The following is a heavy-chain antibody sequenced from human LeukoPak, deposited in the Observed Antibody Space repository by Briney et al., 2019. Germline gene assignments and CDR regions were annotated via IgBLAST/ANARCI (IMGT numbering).Heavy chain of an antibody. CDR2: IYYSGST. J-gene: IGHJ4*02. CDR3: AREPTNDYGDYDYFDY. Sequence: SETLSLTCTVSGGSISSYYWSWIRQPPGKGLEWIGYIYYSGSTNYNPSLKSRVTISVDTSKNQFSLKLSSVTAADTAVYYCAREPTNDYGDYDYFDYWGQGTLVTVSS. CDR1: GGSISSYY. D-gene: IGHD4-17*01. V-gene: IGHV4-59*01.